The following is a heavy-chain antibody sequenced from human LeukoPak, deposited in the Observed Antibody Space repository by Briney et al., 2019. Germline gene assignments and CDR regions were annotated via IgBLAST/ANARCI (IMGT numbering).Heavy chain of an antibody. CDR2: ISYDGSNK. Sequence: GTPLRLSCAASGFTFARYAMHWVRQAPGKGQEWVAVISYDGSNKYYADSVKGRFTISRDNSRNTLYLPVDSLRAEDTAIFYCARDPSIYGYGANSAIDYWGQGTLVTVSS. V-gene: IGHV3-30-3*01. J-gene: IGHJ4*02. D-gene: IGHD4-23*01. CDR1: GFTFARYA. CDR3: ARDPSIYGYGANSAIDY.